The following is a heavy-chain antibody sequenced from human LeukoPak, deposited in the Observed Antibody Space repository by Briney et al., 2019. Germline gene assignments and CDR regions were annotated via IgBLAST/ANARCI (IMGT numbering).Heavy chain of an antibody. V-gene: IGHV4-59*11. CDR3: ARDRTLNWYFDL. CDR2: IYYSGST. Sequence: SGTLSLTCTVSGGSISSHYWSWIRQPPGKGLEWIGCIYYSGSTNYNPSLKSRVTISVDTSKNQFSLKLSSVTAADTAVYYCARDRTLNWYFDLWGRGTLVTVSS. CDR1: GGSISSHY. J-gene: IGHJ2*01. D-gene: IGHD1-7*01.